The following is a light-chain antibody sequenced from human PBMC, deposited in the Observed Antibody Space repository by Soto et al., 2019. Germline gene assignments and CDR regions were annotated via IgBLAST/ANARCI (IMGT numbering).Light chain of an antibody. Sequence: DIVLTQSPGTLSLSPGNRATLSCRASQSISSGYLAWYQQKPGQAPRLVIYGASSRATGIPDRFSGSGSGTDFTLSISRLEPEDFAVYYCQQYGRSPWTFGQGTKVDI. CDR2: GAS. V-gene: IGKV3-20*01. J-gene: IGKJ1*01. CDR3: QQYGRSPWT. CDR1: QSISSGY.